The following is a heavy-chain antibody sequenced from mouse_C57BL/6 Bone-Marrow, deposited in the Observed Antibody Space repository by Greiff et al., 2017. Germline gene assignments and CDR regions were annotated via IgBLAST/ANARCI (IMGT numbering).Heavy chain of an antibody. V-gene: IGHV1-81*01. CDR3: ARYYFYAMDY. D-gene: IGHD1-1*01. CDR2: IYPRSGNT. Sequence: QVQLQQSGAELARPGASVKLSCKASGYTFTSYGISWVKQRTGQGLEWIGEIYPRSGNTYYNEKFKGKATLTADKSSSTAYMELRILTSEDSAVXFCARYYFYAMDYWGQGTSVTVSS. CDR1: GYTFTSYG. J-gene: IGHJ4*01.